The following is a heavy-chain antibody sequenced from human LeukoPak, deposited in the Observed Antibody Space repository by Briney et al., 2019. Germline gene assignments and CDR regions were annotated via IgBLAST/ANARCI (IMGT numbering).Heavy chain of an antibody. J-gene: IGHJ3*02. CDR1: GFTFSSYG. V-gene: IGHV3-33*01. CDR2: IWYDGSNK. CDR3: ARDGDYYGSGSYFPNDAFDI. D-gene: IGHD3-10*01. Sequence: GGSLRLSCAASGFTFSSYGMHWVRQAPGKGLEWVAVIWYDGSNKYYADSVKGRFTISSDNSKNTLYLQMNSLRAEDTAVYYCARDGDYYGSGSYFPNDAFDIWGQGTMVTVSS.